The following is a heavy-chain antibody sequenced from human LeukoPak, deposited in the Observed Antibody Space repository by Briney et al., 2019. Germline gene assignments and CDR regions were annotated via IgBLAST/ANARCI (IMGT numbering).Heavy chain of an antibody. CDR3: ARLYDGSAYHADHFDY. CDR2: ISSSSDYI. V-gene: IGHV3-21*01. CDR1: GFTFSSYN. D-gene: IGHD3-22*01. J-gene: IGHJ4*02. Sequence: GGSLRLSCAASGFTFSSYNMNWVRQAPGKGLEWVSSISSSSDYIYYADSVKGRFTISRDNAKNSLYLQMNSLRAEDTAVYYCARLYDGSAYHADHFDYWGQGTLVIVSS.